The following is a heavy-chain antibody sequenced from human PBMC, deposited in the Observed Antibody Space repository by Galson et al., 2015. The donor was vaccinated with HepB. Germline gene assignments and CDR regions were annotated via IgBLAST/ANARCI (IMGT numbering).Heavy chain of an antibody. CDR2: ISFDGSNK. D-gene: IGHD1-1*01. Sequence: SLRLSCAASGFTLSNYGMHWVRQAPGKGLEWVAVISFDGSNKYYADSVKGRFTISRDNSKNTLYLQMNSLRAEDTAVYYCAKDGRPLEYYFDYWGQGTLVTVSS. CDR3: AKDGRPLEYYFDY. CDR1: GFTLSNYG. J-gene: IGHJ4*02. V-gene: IGHV3-30*18.